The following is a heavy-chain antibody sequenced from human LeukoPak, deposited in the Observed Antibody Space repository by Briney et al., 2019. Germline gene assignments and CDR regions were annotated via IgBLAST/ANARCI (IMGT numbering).Heavy chain of an antibody. CDR1: GGSISSYY. CDR2: IYYSGST. Sequence: SETLSLTCTVSGGSISSYYWSWIRQPPGKGLEWIGYIYYSGSTNYNPSLKSRATISVDTSKNQFSLKLSSVTAADTAVYYCARQSHSGWFDYWGQGTLVTVSS. V-gene: IGHV4-59*01. J-gene: IGHJ4*02. CDR3: ARQSHSGWFDY. D-gene: IGHD6-19*01.